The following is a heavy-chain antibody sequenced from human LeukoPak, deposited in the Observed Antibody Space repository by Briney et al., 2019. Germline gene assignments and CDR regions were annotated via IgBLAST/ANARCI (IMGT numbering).Heavy chain of an antibody. CDR2: IYHSGST. V-gene: IGHV4-30-2*01. J-gene: IGHJ3*02. Sequence: SETLSLTCTVSGGSISSGGYYWSWIRQPPGKGLEWIGYIYHSGSTYYNPSLKSRVTISVDRSKNQFSLKLSSVTAADTAVYYCARDVGLLVVGAFDIWGQGTMVTVSS. D-gene: IGHD3-22*01. CDR3: ARDVGLLVVGAFDI. CDR1: GGSISSGGYY.